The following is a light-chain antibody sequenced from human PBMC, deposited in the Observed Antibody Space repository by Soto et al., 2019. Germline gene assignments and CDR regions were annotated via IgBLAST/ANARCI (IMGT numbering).Light chain of an antibody. CDR3: QQYGSSTYT. Sequence: EIVLTQSPRSLSLSPRERATLSCRASQSVSSNHLAWYQQRPGQAPRLLIYGASRRATGIPDRFSGSGSGTDFTLTISRPEPEDFAMYYCQQYGSSTYTFGQGTKVDIK. J-gene: IGKJ2*01. CDR2: GAS. V-gene: IGKV3-20*01. CDR1: QSVSSNH.